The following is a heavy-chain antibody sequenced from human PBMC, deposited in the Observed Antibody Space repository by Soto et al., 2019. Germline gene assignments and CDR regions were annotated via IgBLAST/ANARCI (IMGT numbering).Heavy chain of an antibody. CDR1: GYSFTSFG. V-gene: IGHV1-18*01. J-gene: IGHJ4*02. CDR3: ARDPGTRSDY. Sequence: ASVKVSCKASGYSFTSFGISWVRQAPGQGLEWMGWISAYNGNTNYAQRLQGRVTLTTDTSTSTAYMELRSLRSDDTAVYYCARDPGTRSDYWGQGTLVTVSS. CDR2: ISAYNGNT. D-gene: IGHD3-10*01.